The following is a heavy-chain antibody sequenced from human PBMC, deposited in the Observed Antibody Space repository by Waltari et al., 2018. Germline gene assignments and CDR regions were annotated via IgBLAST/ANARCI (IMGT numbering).Heavy chain of an antibody. V-gene: IGHV5-51*03. Sequence: EVQLVQSGAEVKKPGESLKISCKGSGYSFTSYWIGWVRQMPGKGLEWMGIIYPGDSDTRYSPSFQGQVTISADKSISTAYLQWSSLKASDTAMYYCARLTLDYGGNSGWFDPWGQGTLVTVSS. J-gene: IGHJ5*02. CDR3: ARLTLDYGGNSGWFDP. CDR2: IYPGDSDT. CDR1: GYSFTSYW. D-gene: IGHD4-17*01.